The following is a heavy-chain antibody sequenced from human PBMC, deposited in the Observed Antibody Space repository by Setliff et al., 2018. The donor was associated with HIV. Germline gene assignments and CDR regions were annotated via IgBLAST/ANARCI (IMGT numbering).Heavy chain of an antibody. Sequence: TLSLTCTVPGGSINRSNYYWSWIRQPAGKGLEWIGRIYTSGSTNYNPSLKSRVTISVDTSKNQFSLKVNSVTAADTAVYYCARSPRIGVAGEFEYWGQGTLVTVSS. CDR3: ARSPRIGVAGEFEY. V-gene: IGHV4-61*02. CDR2: IYTSGST. CDR1: GGSINRSNYY. D-gene: IGHD6-19*01. J-gene: IGHJ4*02.